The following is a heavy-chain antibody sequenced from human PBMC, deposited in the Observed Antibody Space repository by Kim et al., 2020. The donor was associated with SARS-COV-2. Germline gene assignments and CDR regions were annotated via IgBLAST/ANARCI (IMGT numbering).Heavy chain of an antibody. J-gene: IGHJ6*02. D-gene: IGHD3-10*01. V-gene: IGHV4-4*03. CDR1: GGSISSSNW. Sequence: PETLSLTCAVSGGSISSSNWWSWVRQPPGKGLEWIGEIYHSGSTNYNPSLKSRVTISVDKSKNQFSLKLSSVTAADTAVYYCARVRAITMVRGVPYYYYGMDVWGQGTTVTVSS. CDR2: IYHSGST. CDR3: ARVRAITMVRGVPYYYYGMDV.